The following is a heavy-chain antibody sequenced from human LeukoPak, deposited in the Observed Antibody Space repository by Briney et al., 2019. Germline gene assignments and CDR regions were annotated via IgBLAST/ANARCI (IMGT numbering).Heavy chain of an antibody. CDR2: INPNSGGT. CDR1: GYTFTGYY. J-gene: IGHJ4*02. CDR3: ARDRIAARPGYYFDY. D-gene: IGHD6-6*01. V-gene: IGHV1-2*02. Sequence: ASVKVSCKASGYTFTGYYMHWVRQAPGQGLEWMGWINPNSGGTNYAQKFQGRVTMTRDTSISTAYMELSRLRSDDTAVYYCARDRIAARPGYYFDYWGQGTLVTVSS.